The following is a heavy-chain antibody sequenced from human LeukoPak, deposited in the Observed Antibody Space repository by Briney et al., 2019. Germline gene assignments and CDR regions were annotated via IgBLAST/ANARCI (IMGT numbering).Heavy chain of an antibody. V-gene: IGHV3-21*01. Sequence: PGGSLRLSCAASGFTFSSYGMNWVRQAPGKGLEWVSSISSSSSYIYYADSVKGRFTISRDNAKNSLYLQMNSLRAEDTAVYYCATSAITGTTPDYWGQGTLVTVSS. D-gene: IGHD1-20*01. CDR2: ISSSSSYI. CDR3: ATSAITGTTPDY. CDR1: GFTFSSYG. J-gene: IGHJ4*02.